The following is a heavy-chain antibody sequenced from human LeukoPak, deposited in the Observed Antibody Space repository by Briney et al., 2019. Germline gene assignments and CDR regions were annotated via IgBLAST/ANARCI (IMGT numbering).Heavy chain of an antibody. CDR2: ISWNGGTI. D-gene: IGHD6-19*01. Sequence: GGSLRLSCAASGFTFDDYAMHWVRQAPGRGLEWVSGISWNGGTIGYADSVKGRFTISKDNAKNSLYLQMNSLRAEDTALYYCAKDKVSGWYWYYFDYWGQGTLVTVSS. J-gene: IGHJ4*02. CDR3: AKDKVSGWYWYYFDY. V-gene: IGHV3-9*01. CDR1: GFTFDDYA.